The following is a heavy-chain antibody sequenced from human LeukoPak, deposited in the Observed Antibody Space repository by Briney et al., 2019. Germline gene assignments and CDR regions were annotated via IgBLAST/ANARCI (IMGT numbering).Heavy chain of an antibody. D-gene: IGHD1-14*01. Sequence: SETLSLTCTVSGGSIGSSSYYWGWIRQPPGKGLEWIGSIYYSGITYYNPSLKSRVTISVDTSKKQFSLKVSSVTAADTAVYYCASVYMDYFDYWGQGTLVTVSS. J-gene: IGHJ4*02. CDR1: GGSIGSSSYY. V-gene: IGHV4-39*01. CDR3: ASVYMDYFDY. CDR2: IYYSGIT.